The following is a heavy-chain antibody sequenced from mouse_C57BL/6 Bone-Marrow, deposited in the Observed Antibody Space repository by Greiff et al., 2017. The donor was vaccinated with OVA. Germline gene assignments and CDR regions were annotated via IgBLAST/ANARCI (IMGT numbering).Heavy chain of an antibody. CDR3: APFAY. V-gene: IGHV5-17*01. CDR1: GFTFSDYG. CDR2: ISSGSSTL. Sequence: EVKLVESGGGLVKPGGSLKLSCAASGFTFSDYGMHWVRQAPEKGLEWVAYISSGSSTLYYADTVTGRFTISRDNAKNTLFLQMTSLRAEDTAMYYCAPFAYWGQGTLVTVSA. J-gene: IGHJ3*01.